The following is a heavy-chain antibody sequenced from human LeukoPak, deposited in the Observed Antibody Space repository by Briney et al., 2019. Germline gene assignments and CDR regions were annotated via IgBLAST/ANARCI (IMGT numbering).Heavy chain of an antibody. CDR1: GVTFSSYA. V-gene: IGHV3-23*01. D-gene: IGHD6-19*01. J-gene: IGHJ3*02. CDR2: ISGSGGST. Sequence: PGGSLRLSXAVSGVTFSSYAMGWVRQAPGKGLEWVSAISGSGGSTYYADSVKGRFTISRDNSKNTLYLQMNSLRAEDTAVYYCAKDLGSSGWYGNAFDIWGQGTMVTVSS. CDR3: AKDLGSSGWYGNAFDI.